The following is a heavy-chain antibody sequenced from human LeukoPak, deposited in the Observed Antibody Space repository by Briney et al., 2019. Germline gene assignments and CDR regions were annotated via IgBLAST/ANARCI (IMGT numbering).Heavy chain of an antibody. Sequence: SSETLSLTCTVSGGSISSSSYYWGWIRQPPGKGLEWIGSIYYSGSTYYNPSLKSRVTISVDTSKNQFSLKLSSVTAADTAVYYCARHYGVFDYWGQGTLVTVSS. D-gene: IGHD3-10*01. CDR2: IYYSGST. V-gene: IGHV4-39*01. J-gene: IGHJ4*02. CDR1: GGSISSSSYY. CDR3: ARHYGVFDY.